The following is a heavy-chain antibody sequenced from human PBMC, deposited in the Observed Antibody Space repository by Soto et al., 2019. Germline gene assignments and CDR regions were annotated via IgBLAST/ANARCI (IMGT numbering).Heavy chain of an antibody. J-gene: IGHJ5*02. CDR3: ARERGEWFGALLQHGWFGP. Sequence: PSETLSLTCTVSGGSISDYYWSWIRQPPGKGLEWIGYILYTGYTNYNPSLKSRITISIDTSRNQFSSMLRSVTAADTAVYYCARERGEWFGALLQHGWFGPWRQRTLVTASS. D-gene: IGHD3-10*01. V-gene: IGHV4-59*01. CDR2: ILYTGYT. CDR1: GGSISDYY.